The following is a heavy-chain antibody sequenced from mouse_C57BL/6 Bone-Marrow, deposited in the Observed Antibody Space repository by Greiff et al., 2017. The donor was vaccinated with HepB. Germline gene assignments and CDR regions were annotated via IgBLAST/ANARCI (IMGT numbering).Heavy chain of an antibody. J-gene: IGHJ1*03. CDR1: GFSFTSYG. Sequence: VQLVESGPGLVQPSQCLSITCKVSGFSFTSYGVHWVRQSPGKGLEWLGVIWSGGSTDYNAAFISRLSISKDKSKSQVVLKMNSLQADDTAIYYCARKGWYCDVWGTGTAVTVTS. V-gene: IGHV2-2*01. CDR3: ARKGWYCDV. CDR2: IWSGGST.